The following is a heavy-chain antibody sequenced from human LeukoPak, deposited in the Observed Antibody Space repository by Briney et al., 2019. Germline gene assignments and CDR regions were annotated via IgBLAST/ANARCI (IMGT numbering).Heavy chain of an antibody. V-gene: IGHV3-30*02. CDR1: GFIFSTYG. CDR3: AKYYGDSHDAFDI. CDR2: ISYDGSNK. Sequence: PGGSLRLSCAVSGFIFSTYGMHWVRQAPGKGLEWVAFISYDGSNKYYADSVKGRFTISRDNSKNTLYLQMNSLRAEDTAVYYCAKYYGDSHDAFDIWGQGTMVTVSS. J-gene: IGHJ3*02. D-gene: IGHD4-17*01.